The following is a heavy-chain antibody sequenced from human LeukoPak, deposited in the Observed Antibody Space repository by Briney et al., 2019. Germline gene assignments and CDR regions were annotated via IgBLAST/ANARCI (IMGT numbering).Heavy chain of an antibody. CDR1: GFTFSSYA. D-gene: IGHD2-2*01. CDR3: ARALPYCSSTSCYASGYSYGLFDY. CDR2: ISYDGSNK. V-gene: IGHV3-30-3*01. J-gene: IGHJ4*02. Sequence: GGSLRLSCAASGFTFSSYAMHWVRQASGKGLEWVAVISYDGSNKYYADSVKGRFTISRDNSKNTLYLQMNSLRAEDTAVYYCARALPYCSSTSCYASGYSYGLFDYWGQGTLVTVSS.